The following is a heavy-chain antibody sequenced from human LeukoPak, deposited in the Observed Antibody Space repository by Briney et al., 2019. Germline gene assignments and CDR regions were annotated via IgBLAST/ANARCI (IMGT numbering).Heavy chain of an antibody. CDR1: GGTFSSSA. V-gene: IGHV1-69*01. CDR2: IIPIFGTA. Sequence: GSSVKVSCKASGGTFSSSAITWVRQAPGQGPEWMGGIIPIFGTASYAQKFQGRVTITADESTSTAYMELSSLRSEDTAVYYCAGTGDSGYWGQGTLVTVSS. J-gene: IGHJ4*02. D-gene: IGHD7-27*01. CDR3: AGTGDSGY.